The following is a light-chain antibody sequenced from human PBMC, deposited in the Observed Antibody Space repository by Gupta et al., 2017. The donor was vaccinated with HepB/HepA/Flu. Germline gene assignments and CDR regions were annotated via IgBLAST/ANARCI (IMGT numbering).Light chain of an antibody. CDR1: QSDSSNY. CDR2: GAS. V-gene: IGKV3-20*01. CDR3: QQDCWSPRLT. Sequence: EIVLTQSPRTLSLVPGERATLSCRVSQSDSSNYLAWYQQKPGQAPRLLIHGASSRATGIPDRLSGSGYGTDLTLTISRRVPEDFAVHYCQQDCWSPRLTFGHGTKVDIK. J-gene: IGKJ3*01.